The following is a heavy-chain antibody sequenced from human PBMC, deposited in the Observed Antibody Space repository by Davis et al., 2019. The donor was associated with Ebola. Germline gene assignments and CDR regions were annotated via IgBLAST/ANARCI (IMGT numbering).Heavy chain of an antibody. CDR3: ARHPAYYYDSSGYYHQGHFDY. D-gene: IGHD3-22*01. CDR2: INHSGST. V-gene: IGHV4-34*01. Sequence: SETLSLTCAVYGGSFRGYYWSWIRQPPGKGLEWIGEINHSGSTYYNPSLKSRVTISVDTSKNQFSLKLSSVTAADTAVYYCARHPAYYYDSSGYYHQGHFDYWGQGTLVTVSS. CDR1: GGSFRGYY. J-gene: IGHJ4*02.